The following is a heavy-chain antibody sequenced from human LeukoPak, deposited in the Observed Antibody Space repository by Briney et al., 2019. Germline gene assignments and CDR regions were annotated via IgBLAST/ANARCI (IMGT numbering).Heavy chain of an antibody. CDR1: GYTFTSYY. CDR3: ARVPTYYDYVWGSPLDY. J-gene: IGHJ4*02. CDR2: INPSGGST. Sequence: GASVKVSCKASGYTFTSYYMHWVRQAPGQGLEWMGIINPSGGSTSYAQKFQGRVTMTRDTSTNTVYMELSSLRSDDTAVYYCARVPTYYDYVWGSPLDYWGQGTLVTVSS. V-gene: IGHV1-46*01. D-gene: IGHD3-16*01.